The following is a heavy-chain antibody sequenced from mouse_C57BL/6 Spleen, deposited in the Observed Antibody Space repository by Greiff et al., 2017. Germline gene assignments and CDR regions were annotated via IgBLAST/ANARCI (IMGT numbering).Heavy chain of an antibody. Sequence: VQLVESGAELVRPGASVTLSCKASGYTFTDYEMHWVKQTPVHGLEWIGAIDPETGGTAYNQKFKGKAILTADKSSSTAYMELRSLTSEDSAVYYCTKPRTPSYFDYWGQGTTLTVSS. D-gene: IGHD5-1*01. CDR2: IDPETGGT. CDR1: GYTFTDYE. J-gene: IGHJ2*01. V-gene: IGHV1-15*01. CDR3: TKPRTPSYFDY.